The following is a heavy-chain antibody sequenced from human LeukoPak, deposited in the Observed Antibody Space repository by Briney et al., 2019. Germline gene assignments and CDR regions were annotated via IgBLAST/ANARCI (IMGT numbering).Heavy chain of an antibody. V-gene: IGHV3-64*01. J-gene: IGHJ4*02. CDR1: GFRFSNYA. Sequence: GGSLRLSCAASGFRFSNYAMHWVRQAPGKGLEFVSAIGSNGESRYYAKSVKGRFTISRDNSRNTLYLLMAGLGTDDMAVYYCARARADFWSGYQYWGQGTLVTVSS. CDR3: ARARADFWSGYQY. D-gene: IGHD3-3*01. CDR2: IGSNGESR.